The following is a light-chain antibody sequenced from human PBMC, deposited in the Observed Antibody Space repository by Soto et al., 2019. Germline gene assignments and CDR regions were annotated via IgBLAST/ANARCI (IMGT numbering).Light chain of an antibody. V-gene: IGKV3-11*01. CDR2: DAS. CDR3: QQRSNWPRPVT. Sequence: EIVLTQSPATLSLSPGERATLSCRASQSVSSYLAWYQQKPGQAPRLLIYDASNRATGIPARFSGSGSGTDFTLTISSLESEDFAVYYCQQRSNWPRPVTFGQGTKLEIK. CDR1: QSVSSY. J-gene: IGKJ2*01.